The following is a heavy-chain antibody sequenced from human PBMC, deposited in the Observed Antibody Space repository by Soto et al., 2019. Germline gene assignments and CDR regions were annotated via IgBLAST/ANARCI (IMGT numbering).Heavy chain of an antibody. Sequence: SVKVSCKVSGYTLTELSMHWVRQSPVKGLEWRGGFDPEDGETIYAQKFQGRVTMTEDTSTDTAYMELSRLRSEDTAVYYCATVLGAEMATAYFELSGHRSRVTVCX. CDR1: GYTLTELS. CDR3: ATVLGAEMATAYFEL. D-gene: IGHD5-18*01. CDR2: FDPEDGET. J-gene: IGHJ4*01. V-gene: IGHV1-24*01.